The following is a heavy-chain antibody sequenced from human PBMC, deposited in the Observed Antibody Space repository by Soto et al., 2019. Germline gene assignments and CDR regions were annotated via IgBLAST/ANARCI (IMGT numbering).Heavy chain of an antibody. J-gene: IGHJ5*02. Sequence: SETLSLTCAVSGGSISSSNWWSWVRQPPGKGLEWIGEIYHSGSTNYNPSLKSRVTISVDKSKNQFSLKLSSVTAADTAVYYCARGYRSSWYSRNVNWFDPWGQRTLVTVSS. CDR2: IYHSGST. V-gene: IGHV4-4*02. D-gene: IGHD6-13*01. CDR1: GGSISSSNW. CDR3: ARGYRSSWYSRNVNWFDP.